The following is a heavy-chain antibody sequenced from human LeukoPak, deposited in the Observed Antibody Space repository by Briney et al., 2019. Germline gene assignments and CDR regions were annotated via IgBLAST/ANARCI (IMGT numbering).Heavy chain of an antibody. CDR1: GGSISSFY. CDR2: IYYSGST. D-gene: IGHD1-26*01. CDR3: ARVGYSGSYYDEYYFDY. J-gene: IGHJ4*02. Sequence: MSSETLSLTCTVSGGSISSFYWSWIRQPPGKGLEWIGYIYYSGSTNYNPSLKSRVTISVDTSKNQFSLKLSSVTAADTAVYYCARVGYSGSYYDEYYFDYWGQGTLVTVSS. V-gene: IGHV4-59*01.